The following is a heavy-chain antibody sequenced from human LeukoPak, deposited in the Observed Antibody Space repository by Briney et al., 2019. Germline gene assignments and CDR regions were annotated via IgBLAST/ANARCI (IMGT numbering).Heavy chain of an antibody. Sequence: SETLSLTCIVSGDSISSSTYYWGWIRQPPGKGLEWIGTVYYSGNTYYNPSLKSRVTISVDTSKNQFSLKLSSVTAADTAVYYCARVKRVVVVPAALTYYYGMDVWGQGTTVTVSS. CDR2: VYYSGNT. D-gene: IGHD2-2*01. CDR1: GDSISSSTYY. V-gene: IGHV4-39*07. J-gene: IGHJ6*02. CDR3: ARVKRVVVVPAALTYYYGMDV.